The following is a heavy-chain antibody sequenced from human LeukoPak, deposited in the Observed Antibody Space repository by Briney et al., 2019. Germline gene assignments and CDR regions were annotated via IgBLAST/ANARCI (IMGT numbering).Heavy chain of an antibody. V-gene: IGHV3-53*01. CDR2: IYTGGDT. CDR3: ARDRRYNSSWYFWN. D-gene: IGHD6-13*01. CDR1: GFIVSRNY. J-gene: IGHJ4*02. Sequence: PGGSLRLSCGVSGFIVSRNYMSWVRQAPGKGLEWVSIIYTGGDTYYADSVKGRFTISRDNSNNTLYLQMNSLRAEDTGMYYCARDRRYNSSWYFWNWGQGTLVTVSS.